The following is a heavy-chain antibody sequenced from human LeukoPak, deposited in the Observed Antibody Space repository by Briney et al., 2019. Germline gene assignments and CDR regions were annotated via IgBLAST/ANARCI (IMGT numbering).Heavy chain of an antibody. D-gene: IGHD2-2*01. CDR1: GYTFTSYG. Sequence: ASVKVSCKASGYTFTSYGISWVRQAPGQGLEWMGWISDYNGNTNYAPKFQGRVTMTTDTSTSTAHMELRSLTSDDTAVYYCARVASTTCDCPDYFDYWGQGTLVTVSS. V-gene: IGHV1-18*01. J-gene: IGHJ4*02. CDR3: ARVASTTCDCPDYFDY. CDR2: ISDYNGNT.